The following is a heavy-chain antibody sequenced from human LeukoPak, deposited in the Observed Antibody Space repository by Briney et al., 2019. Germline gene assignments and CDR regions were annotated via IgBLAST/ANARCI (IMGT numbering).Heavy chain of an antibody. V-gene: IGHV3-23*01. J-gene: IGHJ4*02. CDR3: AKAYYDFWSGHSEAGDY. CDR2: ISGSGGST. Sequence: GGSLRLSCAASGFTFSSYAMSWVRQAPGKGLEWVSAISGSGGSTYYADSVKGRFTISRDNSKNTLYLQMNSLRAEDTAVYYCAKAYYDFWSGHSEAGDYWGQGTLVTVSS. D-gene: IGHD3-3*01. CDR1: GFTFSSYA.